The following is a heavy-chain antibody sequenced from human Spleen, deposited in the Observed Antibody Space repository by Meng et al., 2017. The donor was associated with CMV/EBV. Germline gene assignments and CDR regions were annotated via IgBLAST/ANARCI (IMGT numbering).Heavy chain of an antibody. CDR3: ARIDQGGSYIPDY. V-gene: IGHV2-26*01. Sequence: SGPTLVKPTQTLTLTCTFSGFSFSTSGVGMGWIRQPPGKALEWLAHIFANDEKSYSTSLKSRLTISKGTSDRQVVLTMTSMDPVDTGTYYCARIDQGGSYIPDYWGQGTLVTVSS. D-gene: IGHD1-26*01. CDR1: GFSFSTSGVG. J-gene: IGHJ4*02. CDR2: IFANDEK.